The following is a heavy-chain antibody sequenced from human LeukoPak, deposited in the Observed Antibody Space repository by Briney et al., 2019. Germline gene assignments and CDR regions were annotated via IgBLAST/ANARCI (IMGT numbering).Heavy chain of an antibody. V-gene: IGHV3-33*01. D-gene: IGHD3-3*01. CDR3: ARASLEWSPLDALDI. J-gene: IGHJ3*02. Sequence: GGSLRLSCAASGFTFSSYGMHWVRQAPGKGLEWVAVIWYDGSNSYYADSVKGRFTISRDNSKNTLYLQMNSLRVEDTAVYYCARASLEWSPLDALDIWGQGTMVTVSS. CDR1: GFTFSSYG. CDR2: IWYDGSNS.